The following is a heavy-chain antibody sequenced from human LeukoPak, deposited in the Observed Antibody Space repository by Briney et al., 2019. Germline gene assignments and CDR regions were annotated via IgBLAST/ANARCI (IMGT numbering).Heavy chain of an antibody. Sequence: SETLSLTCTVSGGSISSYYWSWIRQPPGKGLEWIGYIYYSGSTNYNPSLKSRVTISVDTSKNQFSLKLNSVTAADTAVYYCARGDLEWLFFDYWGQGTLVTVSS. CDR1: GGSISSYY. V-gene: IGHV4-59*01. CDR3: ARGDLEWLFFDY. CDR2: IYYSGST. D-gene: IGHD3-3*01. J-gene: IGHJ4*02.